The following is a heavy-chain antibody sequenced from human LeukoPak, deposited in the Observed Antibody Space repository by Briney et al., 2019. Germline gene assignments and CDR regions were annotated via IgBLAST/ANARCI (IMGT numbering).Heavy chain of an antibody. CDR1: GGSFSGYY. CDR2: INHSGST. J-gene: IGHJ5*02. V-gene: IGHV4-34*01. D-gene: IGHD4-23*01. CDR3: ARTVVTPSAWFDP. Sequence: KASETLSLTCAVYGGSFSGYYWSWIRQPPGKGLEWIGEINHSGSTNYNPSLKSRVTISVDTSKNQFSLKLSSVTAADTAVYYCARTVVTPSAWFDPWGQGTLVTVSS.